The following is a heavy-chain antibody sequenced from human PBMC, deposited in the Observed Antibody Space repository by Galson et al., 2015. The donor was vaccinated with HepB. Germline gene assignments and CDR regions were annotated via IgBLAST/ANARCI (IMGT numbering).Heavy chain of an antibody. CDR2: ISYDGSNK. CDR1: GFTFSSYG. CDR3: AKSIVATKSFDY. D-gene: IGHD5-12*01. J-gene: IGHJ4*02. V-gene: IGHV3-30*18. Sequence: SLRLSCAASGFTFSSYGMHWVRQAPGKGLEWVAVISYDGSNKYYADSVKGRFTISRDNSKNTLYLQMNSLRAEDTAVYYCAKSIVATKSFDYWGQGTLATVSS.